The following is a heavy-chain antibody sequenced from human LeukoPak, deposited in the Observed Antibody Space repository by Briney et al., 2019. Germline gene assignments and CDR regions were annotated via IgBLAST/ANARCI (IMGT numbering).Heavy chain of an antibody. D-gene: IGHD6-19*01. CDR1: GGTCSSYA. CDR3: ARARRPSYSSGWYDYFDY. V-gene: IGHV1-69*04. J-gene: IGHJ4*02. CDR2: IIPILGIA. Sequence: SVKVSCKASGGTCSSYAISWVRQAPGQGLEWMGRIIPILGIANYAQKFQGRVTITADKSTSTAYMELSSLRSEDTAVYYCARARRPSYSSGWYDYFDYWGQGTLVTVSS.